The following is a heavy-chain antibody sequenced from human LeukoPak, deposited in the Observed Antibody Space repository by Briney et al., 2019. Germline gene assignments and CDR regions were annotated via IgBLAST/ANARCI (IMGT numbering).Heavy chain of an antibody. V-gene: IGHV3-23*01. CDR1: GFTFSSYA. CDR3: AKDLYYDSSASQNFDY. D-gene: IGHD3-22*01. Sequence: GESLRLSCAASGFTFSSYAMSWVRQAPGKGLEWVSAISGSGDSTYYADSVKGRFTISRDNSKNTLYLQMNSLRAEDTAVYYCAKDLYYDSSASQNFDYWGQGTLVTVSS. J-gene: IGHJ4*02. CDR2: ISGSGDST.